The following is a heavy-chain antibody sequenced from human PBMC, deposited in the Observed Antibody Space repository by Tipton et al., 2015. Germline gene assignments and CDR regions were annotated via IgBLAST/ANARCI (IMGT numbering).Heavy chain of an antibody. D-gene: IGHD6-25*01. CDR3: TRDPAYYYGMDV. Sequence: GLVKPSQTLLLTCAIFGDTVSSNSATWNWIRQSPSRGLEWLGRTYYRSKWYYEYSISVKSRVTITPDTSKNQFSLHLNSVTPEDTAVYYCTRDPAYYYGMDVWGQGTTVTVSS. CDR1: GDTVSSNSAT. J-gene: IGHJ6*02. V-gene: IGHV6-1*01. CDR2: TYYRSKWYY.